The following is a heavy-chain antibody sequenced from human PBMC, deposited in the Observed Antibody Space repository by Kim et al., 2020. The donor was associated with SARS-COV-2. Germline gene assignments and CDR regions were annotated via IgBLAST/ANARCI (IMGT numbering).Heavy chain of an antibody. CDR3: ATDSPNSSGWNN. Sequence: NYAKKFQGRVTMTEDTSTDTAYMELSSLGSEDTAMYYCATDSPNSSGWNNWGQGTLVTVSS. V-gene: IGHV1-24*01. D-gene: IGHD6-19*01. J-gene: IGHJ4*02.